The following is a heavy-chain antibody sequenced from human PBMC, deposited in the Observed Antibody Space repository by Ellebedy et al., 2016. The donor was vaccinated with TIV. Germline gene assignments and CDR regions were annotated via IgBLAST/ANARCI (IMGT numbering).Heavy chain of an antibody. Sequence: MPSETLSLTCTVSGASISSGEYYWSWIRQPPGKGLEWIGHIHYSGSTHYNPSLKSRLIVSLDTSKNQFSLRLSSVTAADTAVYYCARDDRCGGGNCYNDWGQGTLVTVSS. CDR2: IHYSGST. J-gene: IGHJ4*02. CDR3: ARDDRCGGGNCYND. V-gene: IGHV4-30-4*01. D-gene: IGHD2-15*01. CDR1: GASISSGEYY.